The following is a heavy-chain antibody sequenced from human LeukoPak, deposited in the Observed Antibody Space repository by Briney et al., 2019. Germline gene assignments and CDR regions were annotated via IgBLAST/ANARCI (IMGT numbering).Heavy chain of an antibody. CDR2: ISSSSSYI. V-gene: IGHV3-21*01. Sequence: GGSLRLSCAASGFTFSSYSMNWVRQAPGKGLEWVSSISSSSSYIYYADSVKGRFTISRDNAKNSLYLQMNSLRAEDTAVYYCAGDPKSVYNWNDNWFDPWGQGTLVTVSS. D-gene: IGHD1-20*01. J-gene: IGHJ5*02. CDR3: AGDPKSVYNWNDNWFDP. CDR1: GFTFSSYS.